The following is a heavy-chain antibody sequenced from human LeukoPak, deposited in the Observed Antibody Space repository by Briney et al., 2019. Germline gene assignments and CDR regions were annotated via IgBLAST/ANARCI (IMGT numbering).Heavy chain of an antibody. D-gene: IGHD6-13*01. CDR3: ARGGFTSSWYISRDY. Sequence: GGSLRLFCVDSAVTFSRYWMTWVRQALGKGLEWLANIKEDGSEKYYVDSVKGRFTITRDNAKNSLYLQMSSLRPEDTAVYYCARGGFTSSWYISRDYWGQGTLVTVSS. CDR2: IKEDGSEK. J-gene: IGHJ4*02. CDR1: AVTFSRYW. V-gene: IGHV3-7*01.